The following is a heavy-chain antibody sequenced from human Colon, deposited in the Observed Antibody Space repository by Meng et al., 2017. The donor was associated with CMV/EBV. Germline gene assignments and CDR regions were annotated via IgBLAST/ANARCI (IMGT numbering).Heavy chain of an antibody. CDR2: ISRDYV. V-gene: IGHV3-21*04. CDR1: GFTFATYA. D-gene: IGHD2-2*01. CDR3: AKVPAADYYYYGMDV. J-gene: IGHJ6*02. Sequence: GESLKISCEASGFTFATYAMNWVRQAPGKGLEWVSFISRDYVFYADSVKGRFTVSRDNAKNSLYLQMNSLRAEDTALYYCAKVPAADYYYYGMDVWGQGTTVTVSS.